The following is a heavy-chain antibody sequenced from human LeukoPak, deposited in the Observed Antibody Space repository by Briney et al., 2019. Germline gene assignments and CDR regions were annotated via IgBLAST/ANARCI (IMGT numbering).Heavy chain of an antibody. J-gene: IGHJ4*02. CDR1: GFTVSSNY. CDR2: IYSGDNT. Sequence: VGSLRLSCAASGFTVSSNYVSWVRQAPGKGLEWVSVIYSGDNTYYADSVKGRFTISREKSKNTLYLEMKSLRTEDTAVYYCARTPGGYDSAWGSPVRYFDYWGQGTLVTVSS. CDR3: ARTPGGYDSAWGSPVRYFDY. V-gene: IGHV3-66*02. D-gene: IGHD3-16*01.